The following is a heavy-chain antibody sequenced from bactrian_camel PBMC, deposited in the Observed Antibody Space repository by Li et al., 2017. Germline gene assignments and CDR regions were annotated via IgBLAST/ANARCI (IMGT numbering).Heavy chain of an antibody. CDR3: AADRRWDANKVTYRY. D-gene: IGHD2*01. V-gene: IGHV3S54*01. CDR2: IATGSGNT. CDR1: GNLDSNWC. Sequence: QVQLVESGGGSVQAGGSLRLSCATIGNLDSNWCMGWFRQPPGKEREGVARIATGSGNTYYADSVKGRFTISQDNAKNTVYLQMDSLKPEDTAMYYCAADRRWDANKVTYRYWGQGTQVTVS. J-gene: IGHJ4*01.